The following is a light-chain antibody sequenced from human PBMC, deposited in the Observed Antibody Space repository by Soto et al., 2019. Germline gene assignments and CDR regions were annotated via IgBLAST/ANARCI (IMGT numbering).Light chain of an antibody. CDR2: EVT. Sequence: QSVLTQPASVSGSPGQSIAMSCTGTRSDVGAYNYVSWYQQHPGKAPKLMISEVTNRPSGVSDRFSGSNSGNTASLTISGLQAEDEADYYCSSFTSRFTFVFGTGTKVTVL. CDR1: RSDVGAYNY. V-gene: IGLV2-14*01. CDR3: SSFTSRFTFV. J-gene: IGLJ1*01.